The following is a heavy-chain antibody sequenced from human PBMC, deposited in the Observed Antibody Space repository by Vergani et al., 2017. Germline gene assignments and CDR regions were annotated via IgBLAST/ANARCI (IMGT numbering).Heavy chain of an antibody. Sequence: QVQLQESGPGLVRPSQTLPLTCTVSGGSISSGSYYWSWFRQPAGKGLEWIGRFYTGGGTSYNPSLKSRVTISVDTSKNPFSLQLSSVTAADTAVYYCARDPLYSTTWPFLLLDMDVWGQGTTVTVSS. J-gene: IGHJ6*02. D-gene: IGHD6-13*01. CDR2: FYTGGGT. CDR3: ARDPLYSTTWPFLLLDMDV. CDR1: GGSISSGSYY. V-gene: IGHV4-61*02.